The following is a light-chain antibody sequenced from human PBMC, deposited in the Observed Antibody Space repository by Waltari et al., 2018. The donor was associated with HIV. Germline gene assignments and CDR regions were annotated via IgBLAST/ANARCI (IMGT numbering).Light chain of an antibody. CDR3: NSYASADTVV. J-gene: IGLJ2*01. V-gene: IGLV2-14*01. CDR2: GVT. Sequence: QSALTQPDSVSGSPGQSLTISCTGTNRNIGFFNLVSWYRQYPGRAPQLIIYGVTSRPSGISSRFSGSKSGYTASLTTSGLQVDDEADYYCNSYASADTVVFGGGTKLTVL. CDR1: NRNIGFFNL.